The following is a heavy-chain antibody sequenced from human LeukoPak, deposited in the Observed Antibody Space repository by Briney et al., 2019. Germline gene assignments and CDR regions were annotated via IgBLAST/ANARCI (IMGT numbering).Heavy chain of an antibody. Sequence: PGGSLRLSCAASGFTFDDYAMHWVRQAPGKGLEWVSLISGDGGSTYYADSVKGRFTTSRDNSKNSLYLQMNSLRTEDTALYYCAKGFSVLASNHYYYYYGMDVWGQGTTVTVSS. D-gene: IGHD3-3*01. CDR1: GFTFDDYA. CDR3: AKGFSVLASNHYYYYYGMDV. J-gene: IGHJ6*02. V-gene: IGHV3-43*02. CDR2: ISGDGGST.